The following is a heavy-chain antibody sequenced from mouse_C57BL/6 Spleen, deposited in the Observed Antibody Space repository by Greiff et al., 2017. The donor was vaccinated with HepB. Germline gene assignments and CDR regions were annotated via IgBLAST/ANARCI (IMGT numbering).Heavy chain of an antibody. V-gene: IGHV1-4*01. CDR2: INPSSGYT. J-gene: IGHJ4*01. Sequence: VKLMESGAELARPGASVKMSCKASGYTFTSYTMHWVKQRPGQGLEWIGYINPSSGYTKYNQKFKDKATLTADKSSSTAYMQLSSLTSEDSAVYYCAREGSKMDYWGQGTSVTVSS. CDR1: GYTFTSYT. CDR3: AREGSKMDY. D-gene: IGHD2-5*01.